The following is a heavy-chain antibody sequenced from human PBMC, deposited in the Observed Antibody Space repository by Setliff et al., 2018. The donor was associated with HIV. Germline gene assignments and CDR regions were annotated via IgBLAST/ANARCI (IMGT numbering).Heavy chain of an antibody. CDR3: AKGQWLFDS. D-gene: IGHD6-19*01. CDR1: GFTFSDYA. CDR2: VTAGGGIT. J-gene: IGHJ4*02. V-gene: IGHV3-23*01. Sequence: GGSLRLSCTASGFTFSDYAMSWVRQAPGKGLEWVSLVTAGGGITYHADSVKGRFTISRDNSKNTLSLQMNSLRADDTAVYYCAKGQWLFDSWGQGTLVTVSS.